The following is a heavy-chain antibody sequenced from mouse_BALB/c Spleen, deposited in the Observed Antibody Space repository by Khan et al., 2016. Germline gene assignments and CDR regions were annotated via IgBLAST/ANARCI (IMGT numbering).Heavy chain of an antibody. D-gene: IGHD1-1*01. Sequence: EVELVESGGGLVQPGGSRKLSCAASGFSISSFGMHWVRQAPEKGLEWVAYISSGSSTIYYADTMKGRFTISRDNPRNTLFLQMTSLRSEDTAMYYCARGHDGSNGFAYWGQGTLVTVSA. J-gene: IGHJ3*01. CDR1: GFSISSFG. CDR3: ARGHDGSNGFAY. CDR2: ISSGSSTI. V-gene: IGHV5-17*02.